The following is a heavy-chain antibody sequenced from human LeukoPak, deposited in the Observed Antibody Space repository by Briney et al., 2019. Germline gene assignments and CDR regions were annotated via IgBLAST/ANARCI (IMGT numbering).Heavy chain of an antibody. CDR2: INPSGGST. J-gene: IGHJ4*02. D-gene: IGHD3-22*01. CDR3: ARDQSYYDSSGPIDY. CDR1: GYTFTSYY. Sequence: WASVKVSCKASGYTFTSYYMHWVRQAPGQGLEWMGIINPSGGSTSYAQKFQGRVTMTRDTSTSTVYMELSSLRSEDTAVYYCARDQSYYDSSGPIDYWGQGILVTVPS. V-gene: IGHV1-46*03.